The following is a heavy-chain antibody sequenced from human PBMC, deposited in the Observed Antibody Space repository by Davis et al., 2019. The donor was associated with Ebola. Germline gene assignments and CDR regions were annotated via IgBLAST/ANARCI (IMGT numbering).Heavy chain of an antibody. V-gene: IGHV1-2*02. J-gene: IGHJ4*02. D-gene: IGHD2-8*01. Sequence: ASVKVSCKASGYTFTGYYMHWVRQAPGQGLEWMGWINPNSGGTNYAQKFQGRVTMTEDTSTDTAYMELSSLRSEDTAVYYCATVEGYCTNGVCYTPFDYWGQGTLVTVSS. CDR1: GYTFTGYY. CDR3: ATVEGYCTNGVCYTPFDY. CDR2: INPNSGGT.